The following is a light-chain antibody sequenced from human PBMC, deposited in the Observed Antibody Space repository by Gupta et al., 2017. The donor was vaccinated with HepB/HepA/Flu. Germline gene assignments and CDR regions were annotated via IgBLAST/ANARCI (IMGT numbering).Light chain of an antibody. Sequence: EIVMTQSPATLSVSPGERATLSCRASQSVAINLAWYLQKPGQAPRRLIYGASTRATGIPARFSGGGSGTEFTLTISSLQSEDFSVYYCLQDTNGPTTFGQGTKVEIK. CDR2: GAS. J-gene: IGKJ1*01. CDR3: LQDTNGPTT. V-gene: IGKV3-15*01. CDR1: QSVAIN.